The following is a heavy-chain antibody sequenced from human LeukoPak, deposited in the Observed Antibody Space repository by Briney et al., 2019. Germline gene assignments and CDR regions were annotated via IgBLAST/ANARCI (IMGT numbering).Heavy chain of an antibody. CDR1: GYTFTGCY. CDR3: ARERAYTASVGY. J-gene: IGHJ4*02. D-gene: IGHD1-14*01. Sequence: GASVKVSCKASGYTFTGCYMHWVRQAPGQGLEWMGWINPNSGATKYAQKFQGRVTMSRDTSTSTAYMELSRLRSDDTAVYYCARERAYTASVGYWGQGTLVTVSS. V-gene: IGHV1-2*02. CDR2: INPNSGAT.